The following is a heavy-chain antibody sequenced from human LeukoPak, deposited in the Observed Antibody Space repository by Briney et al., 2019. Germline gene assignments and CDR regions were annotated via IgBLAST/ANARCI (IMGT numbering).Heavy chain of an antibody. CDR1: GFTVSSNY. D-gene: IGHD3-22*01. V-gene: IGHV3-21*01. J-gene: IGHJ6*03. CDR2: ISSSSSYI. Sequence: PGGSLRLSCAASGFTVSSNYKSWVRQAPGKGLEWVSSISSSSSYIYYADSVKGRFTISRDNSKNTLYLQMNSLRAEDTAVYYCAKDFYYDSSGYYVTYYYYYTDVWGKGTTVTVSS. CDR3: AKDFYYDSSGYYVTYYYYYTDV.